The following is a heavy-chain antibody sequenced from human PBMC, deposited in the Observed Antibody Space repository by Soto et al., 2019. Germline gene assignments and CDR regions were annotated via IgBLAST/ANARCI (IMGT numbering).Heavy chain of an antibody. J-gene: IGHJ4*02. Sequence: PSETMSLTCTVSGASISSYSWSWIRQPPGKGLEWIGNIHYNGNTKYSPSLKSRVTMSVDTSKNHFSLKLISVTTADTAVYFCAREGNLGRWIQPLDSWGQGTLVTVSS. V-gene: IGHV4-59*01. CDR3: AREGNLGRWIQPLDS. D-gene: IGHD2-2*03. CDR1: GASISSYS. CDR2: IHYNGNT.